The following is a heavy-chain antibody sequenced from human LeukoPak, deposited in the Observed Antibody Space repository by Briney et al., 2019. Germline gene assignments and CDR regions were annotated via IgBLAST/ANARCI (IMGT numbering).Heavy chain of an antibody. J-gene: IGHJ4*02. D-gene: IGHD2-2*01. V-gene: IGHV3-30*02. Sequence: GGSLRLSCAASGFTFSTYGMHWVRQAPGKGLEWVAVIWYDGSNKYYADSVKGRFTISRDNSKNTLYLQMNSLRAEDTAVYYCAVCGSSTSCAGMGNGGRGALVTVS. CDR2: IWYDGSNK. CDR1: GFTFSTYG. CDR3: AVCGSSTSCAGMGN.